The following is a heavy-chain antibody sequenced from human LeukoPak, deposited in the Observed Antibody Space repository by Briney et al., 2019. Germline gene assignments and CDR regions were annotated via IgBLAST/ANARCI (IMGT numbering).Heavy chain of an antibody. Sequence: PGRSLRLSCAASGFTFSSYGMHWVRQAPGKGLEWVAVISYDGSNKYYADSVKGRFTISRDNSKNTLYLQMNSLRAEDTAVYYCAKDSARMGGDGSVYSWGQGTPVTVSS. J-gene: IGHJ4*02. D-gene: IGHD1-26*01. CDR3: AKDSARMGGDGSVYS. CDR2: ISYDGSNK. V-gene: IGHV3-30*18. CDR1: GFTFSSYG.